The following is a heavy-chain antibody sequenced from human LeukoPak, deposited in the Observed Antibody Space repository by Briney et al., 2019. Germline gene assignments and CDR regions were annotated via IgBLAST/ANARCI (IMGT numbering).Heavy chain of an antibody. CDR2: INHSGST. V-gene: IGHV4-34*01. CDR3: ARDIGYPDY. J-gene: IGHJ4*02. D-gene: IGHD5-18*01. CDR1: GGSFSGYY. Sequence: PSETLSLTCAVYGGSFSGYYWSWIRPPPGKGLEWIGEINHSGSTNYNPSLKSRVTISVDTSKNQFSLKLSSATAADTAVYYCARDIGYPDYWGQGTLVTVSS.